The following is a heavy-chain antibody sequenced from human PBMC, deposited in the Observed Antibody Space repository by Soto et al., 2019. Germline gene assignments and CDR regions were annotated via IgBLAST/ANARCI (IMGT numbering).Heavy chain of an antibody. V-gene: IGHV1-2*04. Sequence: SVKVSCKDSVYTFTGYYMHWVRQAPGQGLEWMGWINPNSGGTNYAQKFQGWVTMTRDTPISTAYMELSRLRSDDTAVYYCARVVKSERSDFWCGDHSGVLCYCGRGTLVIVSS. J-gene: IGHJ4*02. CDR2: INPNSGGT. D-gene: IGHD3-3*01. CDR1: VYTFTGYY. CDR3: ARVVKSERSDFWCGDHSGVLCY.